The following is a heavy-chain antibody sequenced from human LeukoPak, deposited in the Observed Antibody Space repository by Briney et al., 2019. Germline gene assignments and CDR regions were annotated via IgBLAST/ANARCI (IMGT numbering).Heavy chain of an antibody. CDR3: AREWELPRGDAFDI. V-gene: IGHV3-30*02. CDR1: GFTFSSYG. J-gene: IGHJ3*02. CDR2: IRYDGSNK. Sequence: PGGSLRLSCAASGFTFSSYGMHWVRQAPGKGLEWVAFIRYDGSNKYYADSVKGRFTISRDNSKNTLYLQMNSLRAEDTAVYYCAREWELPRGDAFDIWGQGTMVTVSS. D-gene: IGHD1-26*01.